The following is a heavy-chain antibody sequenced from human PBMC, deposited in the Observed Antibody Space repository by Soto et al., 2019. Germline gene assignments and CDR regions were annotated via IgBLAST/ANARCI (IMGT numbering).Heavy chain of an antibody. CDR1: GGSISSGGYY. D-gene: IGHD2-2*02. Sequence: TLSLTCTVSGGSISSGGYYWSWIRQHPGKGLEWIGYIYYSGSTYYNPSLKSRVTISVDTSKNQFSLKLSSVTAADTAVYYCAGDVVVVPAAIDSNYYYYMDVWGKGTTVTVSS. CDR2: IYYSGST. V-gene: IGHV4-31*03. CDR3: AGDVVVVPAAIDSNYYYYMDV. J-gene: IGHJ6*03.